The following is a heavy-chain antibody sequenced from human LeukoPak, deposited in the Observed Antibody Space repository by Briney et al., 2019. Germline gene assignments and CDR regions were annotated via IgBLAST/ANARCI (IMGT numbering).Heavy chain of an antibody. V-gene: IGHV1-18*01. CDR3: ARGGDSSGLNRFAY. D-gene: IGHD3-22*01. CDR1: GYTFTSYG. CDR2: ISTYNGNT. J-gene: IGHJ4*02. Sequence: ASVKVSCKDSGYTFTSYGISWVRQAPGQGLEWMGWISTYNGNTNYAQKLQGRVTMTRDTSTSTAYMELRSLRSDDTAVYYCARGGDSSGLNRFAYWGQGTLVTVSS.